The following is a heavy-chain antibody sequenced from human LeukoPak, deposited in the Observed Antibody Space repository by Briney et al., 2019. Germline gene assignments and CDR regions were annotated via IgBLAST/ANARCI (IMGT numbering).Heavy chain of an antibody. CDR3: ARLGETRGLYSYGPDYFDY. CDR1: GSSISSGSYY. D-gene: IGHD5-18*01. J-gene: IGHJ4*02. CDR2: IYTSGST. Sequence: SETLSLTCTVSGSSISSGSYYWSWIRQPAGKGLEWIGRIYTSGSTNYNPSLKSRVTISVDTSKNQFSLKLSSVTAADTAVYYCARLGETRGLYSYGPDYFDYWGQGTLVTVSS. V-gene: IGHV4-61*02.